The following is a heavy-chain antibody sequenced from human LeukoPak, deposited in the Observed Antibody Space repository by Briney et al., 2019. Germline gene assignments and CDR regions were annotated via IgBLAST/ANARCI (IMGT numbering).Heavy chain of an antibody. D-gene: IGHD1-7*01. CDR1: GGTFSSYA. J-gene: IGHJ4*02. CDR2: IIPIFGTA. V-gene: IGHV1-69*05. Sequence: ASVKVSCKASGGTFSSYAFSWVRMRPGQGLGWLGGIIPIFGTANYAQKFQGRVTITTDESTSTAYMQLSSLRSEDTAVYYCARVSGTAATLYYFDYWGQGTLVTVSS. CDR3: ARVSGTAATLYYFDY.